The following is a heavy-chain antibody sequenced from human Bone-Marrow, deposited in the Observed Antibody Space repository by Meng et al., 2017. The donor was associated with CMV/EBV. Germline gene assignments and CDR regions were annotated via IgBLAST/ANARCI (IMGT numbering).Heavy chain of an antibody. V-gene: IGHV1-69*10. J-gene: IGHJ6*02. Sequence: SVKVSCKASGGTFSSYAISWVRQAPGQGLEWMGGIIPILGIANYAQKFQGRVTITADKSTSTAYMELSSLRSEDTAVYYCAREGGAYSSSPGPYYYYGMDVWGQGTTVTGSS. CDR2: IIPILGIA. D-gene: IGHD6-6*01. CDR1: GGTFSSYA. CDR3: AREGGAYSSSPGPYYYYGMDV.